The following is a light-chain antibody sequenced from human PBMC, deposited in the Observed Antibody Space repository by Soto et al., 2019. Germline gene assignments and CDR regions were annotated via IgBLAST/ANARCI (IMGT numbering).Light chain of an antibody. CDR1: SGDVGTYNY. V-gene: IGLV2-14*01. CDR2: EVS. J-gene: IGLJ2*01. Sequence: QSVLTQPASVSGSPGQSITISCTGTSGDVGTYNYVSWYQQHAGKAPKLMIYEVSNRPSGISNRFSGSKSGNTASLTISGLQAEDGADYYCSSYIINSTLVIFGGGTKLTVL. CDR3: SSYIINSTLVI.